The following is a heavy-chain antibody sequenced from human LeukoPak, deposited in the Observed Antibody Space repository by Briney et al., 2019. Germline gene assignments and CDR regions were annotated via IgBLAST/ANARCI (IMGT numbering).Heavy chain of an antibody. CDR3: AKRGVVIRVILVGFHKEAYYFDS. J-gene: IGHJ4*02. Sequence: PGGSLRLSCAVSGITLSNYGMSWVRQAPGKGLEWVAGISGSGGGTNYADSEKGRFTISRDNHRNTLYLQMNSLRAEDTAVYFCAKRGVVIRVILVGFHKEAYYFDSWGRGALVTVSS. CDR2: ISGSGGGT. D-gene: IGHD3-10*01. CDR1: GITLSNYG. V-gene: IGHV3-23*01.